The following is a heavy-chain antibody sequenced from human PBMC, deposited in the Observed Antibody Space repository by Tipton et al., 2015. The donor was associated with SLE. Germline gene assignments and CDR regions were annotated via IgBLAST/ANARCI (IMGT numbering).Heavy chain of an antibody. CDR3: AGMSYPREGYFDY. CDR2: IYYSEST. V-gene: IGHV4-39*07. J-gene: IGHJ4*02. CDR1: GGSISSSSYY. D-gene: IGHD1-26*01. Sequence: TLSLTCTVSGGSISSSSYYWDWLRQPPGKGLEWIGSIYYSESTYYNPSLKSRVTISVDTSKNQFSLKLSSVTAADTAVYYCAGMSYPREGYFDYWGQGTLVTVSS.